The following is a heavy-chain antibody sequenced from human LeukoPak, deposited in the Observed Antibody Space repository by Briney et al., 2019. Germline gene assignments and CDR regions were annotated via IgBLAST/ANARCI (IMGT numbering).Heavy chain of an antibody. CDR1: GFTFSSYA. CDR3: AKDPIGVAAKRGLDY. D-gene: IGHD6-19*01. CDR2: ISGSGGST. V-gene: IGHV3-23*01. J-gene: IGHJ4*02. Sequence: GGSLRLSCAASGFTFSSYAMSWVRQAPGKGLEWVSAISGSGGSTYYTDSVKGRFTIPRDNSKNTLYLQMNSLRAEDTAVYYCAKDPIGVAAKRGLDYWGQGTLVTVSS.